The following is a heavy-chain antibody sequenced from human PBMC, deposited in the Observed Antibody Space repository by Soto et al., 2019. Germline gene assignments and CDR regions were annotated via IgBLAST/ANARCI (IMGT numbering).Heavy chain of an antibody. CDR1: GGSISSSSYY. D-gene: IGHD2-2*01. CDR3: ARRIVVVPAAMSWVDP. J-gene: IGHJ5*02. V-gene: IGHV4-39*01. CDR2: IYYSGST. Sequence: QLQLQESGPGLVKPSETLSLTCTVSGGSISSSSYYWGWIRQPPGKGLEWFGSIYYSGSTYYNPFLNGSVTISVDMSKNQFSLKLSAVAAADTAVYYCARRIVVVPAAMSWVDPGGQGTLVTASS.